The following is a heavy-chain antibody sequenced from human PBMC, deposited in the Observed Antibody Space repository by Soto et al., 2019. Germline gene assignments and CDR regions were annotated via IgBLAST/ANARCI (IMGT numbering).Heavy chain of an antibody. V-gene: IGHV3-23*01. CDR2: ISGSGATT. CDR1: GFIFSNYA. Sequence: GGSLRLSCAASGFIFSNYAMSWVRQAPGRGLEWVSAISGSGATTYYPDSVKGRFTISRDNSKNTLYLQMNNLRADDTAVYYCTKGGIPRRYNIPKVDFDYWGQGSMVTVYS. CDR3: TKGGIPRRYNIPKVDFDY. D-gene: IGHD1-1*01. J-gene: IGHJ4*02.